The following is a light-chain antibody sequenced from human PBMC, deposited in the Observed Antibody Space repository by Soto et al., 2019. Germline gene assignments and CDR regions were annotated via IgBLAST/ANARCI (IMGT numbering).Light chain of an antibody. J-gene: IGLJ1*01. V-gene: IGLV1-44*01. CDR1: RSNIGGNP. Sequence: QSVLTQPPSASGTPGQRVTISCSGRRSNIGGNPVSWFQHIPGTAPKLIIFNSNLRPSGVPDRFSGSKSGTSASLAISGLQSEDDADYYGATWDDSLNGHVFGPGTKVTVL. CDR3: ATWDDSLNGHV. CDR2: NSN.